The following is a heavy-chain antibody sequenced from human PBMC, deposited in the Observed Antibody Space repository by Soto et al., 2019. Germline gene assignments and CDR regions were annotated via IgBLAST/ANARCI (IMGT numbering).Heavy chain of an antibody. CDR2: IYYSGST. CDR3: ARGVFGDRPNWFDP. D-gene: IGHD3-10*01. V-gene: IGHV4-59*01. Sequence: PSETLSLTCTVSGGSISSYYWSWIRQPPGKGLEWIGYIYYSGSTNYNPSLKSRVTISVDTSKNQFSLKLSSVTAADTAVYYCARGVFGDRPNWFDPWGQGTLVTVSS. CDR1: GGSISSYY. J-gene: IGHJ5*02.